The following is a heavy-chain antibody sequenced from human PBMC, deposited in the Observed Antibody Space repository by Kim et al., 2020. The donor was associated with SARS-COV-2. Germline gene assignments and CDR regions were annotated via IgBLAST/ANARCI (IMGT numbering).Heavy chain of an antibody. D-gene: IGHD5-12*01. CDR2: INHSGST. J-gene: IGHJ4*02. V-gene: IGHV4-34*01. CDR3: AREQLTGWLPPRSFWDFDY. Sequence: SETLSLTCAVYGGSFSGYYWSWIRQPPGKGLEWIGEINHSGSTNYNPSLKSRVTISVDTSKNQFSLKLSSVTAADTAVYYCAREQLTGWLPPRSFWDFDYWGQGTLVTVSS. CDR1: GGSFSGYY.